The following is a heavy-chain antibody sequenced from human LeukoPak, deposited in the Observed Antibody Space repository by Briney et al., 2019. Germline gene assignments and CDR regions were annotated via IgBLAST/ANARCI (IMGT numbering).Heavy chain of an antibody. Sequence: GESLKISCKVSGYDFTTHWIGWVRQMPGKGLEWMGIIYPGDSDTKYGPSFQGQVTFSVDKSSSSVFLQWSGLKASDTAIDYCARSFRSTWYPHLDYWGQGTLVTVSS. V-gene: IGHV5-51*01. CDR1: GYDFTTHW. J-gene: IGHJ4*02. CDR2: IYPGDSDT. CDR3: ARSFRSTWYPHLDY. D-gene: IGHD6-13*01.